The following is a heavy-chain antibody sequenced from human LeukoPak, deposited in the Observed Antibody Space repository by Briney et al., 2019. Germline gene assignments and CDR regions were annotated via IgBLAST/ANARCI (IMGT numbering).Heavy chain of an antibody. CDR1: GFTFSSYT. CDR3: ANEIRPNDY. CDR2: IDISGGAT. V-gene: IGHV3-23*05. D-gene: IGHD3-16*01. J-gene: IGHJ4*02. Sequence: PGGSLRLSCAASGFTFSSYTMHWVRQAPGKGLEWVSSIDISGGATWYADSVRGRFTISRDNSKNTLYLQMTSLRVEDTALYYCANEIRPNDYWGQGTLVSVSS.